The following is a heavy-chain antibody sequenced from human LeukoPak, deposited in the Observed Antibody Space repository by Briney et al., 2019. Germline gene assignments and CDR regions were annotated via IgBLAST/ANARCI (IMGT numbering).Heavy chain of an antibody. V-gene: IGHV3-23*01. CDR2: ISGSGGST. Sequence: ETLSLTCTVSGGSISSYYWSWIRQPPGKGLEWVSAISGSGGSTYYADSVKGRFTISRDNSKNTLYLQMNSLRAEDTAVYYCAKASIAAAAFLFDYWGQGTLVTVSS. D-gene: IGHD6-13*01. J-gene: IGHJ4*02. CDR3: AKASIAAAAFLFDY. CDR1: GGSISSYY.